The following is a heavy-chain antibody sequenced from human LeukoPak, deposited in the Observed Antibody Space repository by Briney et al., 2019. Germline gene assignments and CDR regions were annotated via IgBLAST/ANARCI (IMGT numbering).Heavy chain of an antibody. D-gene: IGHD5-18*01. CDR1: GFTVSSNY. Sequence: QSGGSLRLSCAASGFTVSSNYMSWVRQAPGKGLEWVSVIYSGGSTYYADSVKGRFTISRDNSKNTLYLQMNSLRAEDTAVYYCARAGGYSTQGGMDVWGQGTTVTVSS. J-gene: IGHJ6*02. CDR3: ARAGGYSTQGGMDV. V-gene: IGHV3-53*01. CDR2: IYSGGST.